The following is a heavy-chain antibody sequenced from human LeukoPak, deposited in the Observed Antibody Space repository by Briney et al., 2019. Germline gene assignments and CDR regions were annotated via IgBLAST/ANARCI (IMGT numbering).Heavy chain of an antibody. V-gene: IGHV3-23*01. Sequence: GGSLRLSCAASGFTFSSYAMSWVRQAPGKGLEWVSAISGSGGSTYYADSVKGRFTISRDNCKNTMYLKMNSLRAEDTAVYYCAKESYSGYDWDFDYWGQGTLVTVSS. J-gene: IGHJ4*02. D-gene: IGHD5-12*01. CDR3: AKESYSGYDWDFDY. CDR1: GFTFSSYA. CDR2: ISGSGGST.